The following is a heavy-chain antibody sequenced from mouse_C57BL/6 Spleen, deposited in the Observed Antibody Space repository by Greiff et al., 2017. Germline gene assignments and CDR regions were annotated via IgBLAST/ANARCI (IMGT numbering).Heavy chain of an antibody. CDR3: ARDTTVVAPRFGV. J-gene: IGHJ1*03. CDR1: GYAFSSYW. V-gene: IGHV1-80*01. D-gene: IGHD1-1*01. CDR2: IYPGDGDT. Sequence: VQLQQSGAELVKPGASVKISCKASGYAFSSYWMNWVKQRPGQGLEWIGQIYPGDGDTNYNGKFKGKATLTADKSSSTAYMQLSSLTSEDSAVYFCARDTTVVAPRFGVWGTGATVTAAS.